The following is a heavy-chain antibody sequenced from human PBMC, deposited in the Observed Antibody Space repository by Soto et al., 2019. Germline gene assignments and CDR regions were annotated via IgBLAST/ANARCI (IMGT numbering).Heavy chain of an antibody. J-gene: IGHJ6*02. CDR3: AGRIIEVVGSRADYGMDV. V-gene: IGHV1-69*01. Sequence: QVHLLLQSGAEVKKPGSSVKVSCKASGGTPSNSAISWVRQAPGQGLEWMGGIIPVFGLVKYAQNFQSRVAITAYESTNIAYMELSTLRSEDMGVYCCAGRIIEVVGSRADYGMDVWGQGTTVTVSS. D-gene: IGHD6-19*01. CDR1: GGTPSNSA. CDR2: IIPVFGLV.